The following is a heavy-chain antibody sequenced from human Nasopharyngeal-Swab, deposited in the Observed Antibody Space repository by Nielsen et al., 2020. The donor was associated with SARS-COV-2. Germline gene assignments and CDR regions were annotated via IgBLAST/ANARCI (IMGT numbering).Heavy chain of an antibody. CDR3: ARDLINYDSSGYFGWFDP. D-gene: IGHD3-22*01. CDR1: GGSISSSSYY. CDR2: IYYSGST. V-gene: IGHV4-39*07. J-gene: IGHJ5*02. Sequence: LETLSLTCTVSGGSISSSSYYWGWIRQPPGKGLEWIGSIYYSGSTNYNPSLKSRVTISVDTSKNQFSLKLSSVTAADTAVYYCARDLINYDSSGYFGWFDPWGQGTLVTVSS.